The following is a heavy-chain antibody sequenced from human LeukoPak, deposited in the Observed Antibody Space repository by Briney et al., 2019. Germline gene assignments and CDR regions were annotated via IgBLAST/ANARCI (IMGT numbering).Heavy chain of an antibody. D-gene: IGHD6-19*01. J-gene: IGHJ5*02. Sequence: SQTLSLTCAISGDGVSSNSAAWNWIRQSPSRGLEWLGRTYYRSKWYNDYAVSVKSRITINPNTSKNQFSLQLNSVTPEDTAVYYCARNLGYSSGWYSPDWFDPWGQGTLVTVSS. CDR1: GDGVSSNSAA. V-gene: IGHV6-1*01. CDR3: ARNLGYSSGWYSPDWFDP. CDR2: TYYRSKWYN.